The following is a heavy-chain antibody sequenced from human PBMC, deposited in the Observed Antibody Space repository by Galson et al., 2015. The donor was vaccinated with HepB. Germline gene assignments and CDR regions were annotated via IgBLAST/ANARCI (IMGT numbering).Heavy chain of an antibody. V-gene: IGHV1-18*04. CDR2: ISAYNGNT. CDR1: GSTFTSYG. Sequence: SVKVSCKASGSTFTSYGISWVRQAPGQGLEWMGWISAYNGNTNYAQKLQGRVTMTTDTSTSTAYMELRSLRSDDTAVYYCARTSGSYSQHYFDYWGQGTLVTVSS. J-gene: IGHJ4*02. CDR3: ARTSGSYSQHYFDY. D-gene: IGHD1-26*01.